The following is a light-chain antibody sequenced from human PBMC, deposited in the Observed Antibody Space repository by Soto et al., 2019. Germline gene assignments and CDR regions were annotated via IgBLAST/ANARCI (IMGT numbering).Light chain of an antibody. Sequence: EIVITQSPATLSVSPGERATLSCRASQSVRSNLAWYHQKPGQAPRLLIYGASTRATRIPARFSGSGSATEFTLTISSLQSEDFAVYYCQQYNNWPSLTFGGGTKVEIK. CDR3: QQYNNWPSLT. J-gene: IGKJ4*01. CDR2: GAS. CDR1: QSVRSN. V-gene: IGKV3-15*01.